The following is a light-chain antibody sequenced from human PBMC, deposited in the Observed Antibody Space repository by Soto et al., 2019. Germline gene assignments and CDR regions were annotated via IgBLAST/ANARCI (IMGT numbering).Light chain of an antibody. CDR3: SSYTGGNPSHF. CDR2: EVT. Sequence: QSVLTQPPSASGSPGQSVTISCTGTSSDVGGYDYVSWYQQHPGKAPKLMIYEVTIRPSGVSDRFSGSKSGNTASLTVSGLQAEDEADYYCSSYTGGNPSHFFGTGTKLTVL. CDR1: SSDVGGYDY. V-gene: IGLV2-8*01. J-gene: IGLJ1*01.